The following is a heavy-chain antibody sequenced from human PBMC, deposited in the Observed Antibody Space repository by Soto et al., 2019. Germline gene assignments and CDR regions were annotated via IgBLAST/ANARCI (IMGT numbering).Heavy chain of an antibody. D-gene: IGHD2-2*01. CDR1: GFTFSNAW. V-gene: IGHV3-15*01. CDR2: IKSKTDGGTT. J-gene: IGHJ6*02. Sequence: LRLSCAASGFTFSNAWMSWVRQAPGKGLEWVGRIKSKTDGGTTDYAALVKGRFTISRDDSKNTLYLQMNSLKTEDTAVYYCTTDLPAAIVYYYYYGMDVWGQGTTVTVSS. CDR3: TTDLPAAIVYYYYYGMDV.